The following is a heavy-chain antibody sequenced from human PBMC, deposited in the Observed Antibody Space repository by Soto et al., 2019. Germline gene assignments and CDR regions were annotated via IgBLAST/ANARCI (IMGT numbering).Heavy chain of an antibody. Sequence: QVQLVQSGAEVKKPGSSVKVSCKASGGTLSSYAISWVRQAPGQGLEWMGGIIPIFGTANYAQKFQGRVTITADESTSTAYMELSSLRSEDTAVYYCVRDDFWSGSMSDKYYFDYWGQGTLVTVSS. V-gene: IGHV1-69*12. CDR3: VRDDFWSGSMSDKYYFDY. CDR1: GGTLSSYA. D-gene: IGHD3-3*01. J-gene: IGHJ4*02. CDR2: IIPIFGTA.